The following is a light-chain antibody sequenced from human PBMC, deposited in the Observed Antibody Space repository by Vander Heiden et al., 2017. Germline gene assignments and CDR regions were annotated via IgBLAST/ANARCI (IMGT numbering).Light chain of an antibody. CDR3: QQYGGSPGLT. CDR1: QTVSSSY. CDR2: GAS. V-gene: IGKV3-20*01. Sequence: EIVLTQSPGTLSLSPGERATLSCRASQTVSSSYLGWYQQKPGQAPRLLIYGASSRASGTPDRFSVSGSGTDFTLTISRLEPEDFAVYYCQQYGGSPGLTFGGGTKVEI. J-gene: IGKJ4*01.